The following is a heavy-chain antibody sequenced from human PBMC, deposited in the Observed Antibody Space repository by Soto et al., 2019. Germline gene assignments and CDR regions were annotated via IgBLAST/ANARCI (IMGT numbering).Heavy chain of an antibody. CDR2: ISYNGRNK. CDR1: GFTFSFYA. V-gene: IGHV3-30*04. Sequence: QVQLVESGGDVVQPGRSLRLSCAASGFTFSFYAMHWVRQAPGKGLKWVAVISYNGRNKHYVDSVKGRFTISRDNSQDTLYLQMDSLRPDDTAVYYCARQAKIGDRSQFYFDSWGQGTLVTVSS. J-gene: IGHJ4*02. D-gene: IGHD3-16*01. CDR3: ARQAKIGDRSQFYFDS.